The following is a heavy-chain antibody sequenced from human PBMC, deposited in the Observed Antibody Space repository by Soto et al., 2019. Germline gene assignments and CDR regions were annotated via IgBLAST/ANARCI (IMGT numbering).Heavy chain of an antibody. V-gene: IGHV3-23*01. CDR1: GFTFSSYA. J-gene: IGHJ1*01. D-gene: IGHD2-15*01. Sequence: GGSLRLSCAASGFTFSSYAMSWVRQAPGKGLEWVSAISGSGGSTYYADSVKGRFTISRDNSKNTLYLQMNSLRAEDTAVYYCAKDKSIVVVVAAPYFQHWGQGTLVTVSS. CDR3: AKDKSIVVVVAAPYFQH. CDR2: ISGSGGST.